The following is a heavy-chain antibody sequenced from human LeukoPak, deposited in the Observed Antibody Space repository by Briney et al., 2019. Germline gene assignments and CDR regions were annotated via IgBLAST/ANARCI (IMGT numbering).Heavy chain of an antibody. Sequence: GRSLRLSFTVSGLIFEDYAMHWVRQVPGKGLEWVSSITSNSGYVAYADSVKGRFSISRDNAKNSLYLQMNSLRTEDMAVYYCVQDSYAISSSGSTFASWGQGTLVTVSS. J-gene: IGHJ4*02. CDR1: GLIFEDYA. CDR3: VQDSYAISSSGSTFAS. D-gene: IGHD2-2*01. CDR2: ITSNSGYV. V-gene: IGHV3-9*03.